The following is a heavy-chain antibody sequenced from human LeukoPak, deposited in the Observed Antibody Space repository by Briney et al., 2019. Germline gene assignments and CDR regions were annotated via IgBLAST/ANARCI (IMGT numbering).Heavy chain of an antibody. CDR2: ISGSGGNT. Sequence: GGSLRLSCAASGFTFSSYAMSWVRQAPGKGLEWVSGISGSGGNTYYADSVKGRFTISRDNSKDTLYLQMNSLRAEDTAVYYCAKERGGYFYGQFDYWGQGTLVTVSS. V-gene: IGHV3-23*01. J-gene: IGHJ4*02. CDR3: AKERGGYFYGQFDY. CDR1: GFTFSSYA. D-gene: IGHD5-18*01.